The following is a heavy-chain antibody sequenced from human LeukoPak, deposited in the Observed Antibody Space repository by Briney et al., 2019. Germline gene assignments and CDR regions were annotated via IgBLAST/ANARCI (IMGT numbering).Heavy chain of an antibody. J-gene: IGHJ4*02. CDR2: IYHSGST. V-gene: IGHV4-38-2*02. CDR3: ASLRGYGSPYYFDY. CDR1: GYSISSGYY. D-gene: IGHD3-10*01. Sequence: LETLSLTCTVSGYSISSGYYWGWIRQPPGKGLEWIGSIYHSGSTYYNPSLKSRVTISVDTSKNQFSLKLSSVTAADTAVYYCASLRGYGSPYYFDYWGQGTLVTVSS.